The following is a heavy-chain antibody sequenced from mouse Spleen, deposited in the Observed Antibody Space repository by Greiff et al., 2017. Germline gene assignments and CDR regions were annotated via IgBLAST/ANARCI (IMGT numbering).Heavy chain of an antibody. J-gene: IGHJ3*01. CDR3: AREGNYYGSSLAWFAY. Sequence: QVQLQQPGAELVRPGTSVKLSCKASGYTFTSYWMHWVKQRPGQGLEWIGVIDPSDSYTNYNQKFKGKATLTVDTSSSTAYMQLSSLTSEDSAVYYCAREGNYYGSSLAWFAYWGQGTLVTVSA. V-gene: IGHV1-59*01. D-gene: IGHD1-1*01. CDR2: IDPSDSYT. CDR1: GYTFTSYW.